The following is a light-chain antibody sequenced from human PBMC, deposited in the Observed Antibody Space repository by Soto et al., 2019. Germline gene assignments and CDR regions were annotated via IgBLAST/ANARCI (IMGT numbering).Light chain of an antibody. CDR1: QGISNY. Sequence: DIQMTQSPSSLAASVGDRVTITCRASQGISNYLAWYQQKPGKVPKLLIYAASTLQSGVPSRFSGSGSGTDFTLTSSSLQPEHVATYYCQKYNSAPHTFGQGTTLEIK. J-gene: IGKJ2*01. CDR3: QKYNSAPHT. CDR2: AAS. V-gene: IGKV1-27*01.